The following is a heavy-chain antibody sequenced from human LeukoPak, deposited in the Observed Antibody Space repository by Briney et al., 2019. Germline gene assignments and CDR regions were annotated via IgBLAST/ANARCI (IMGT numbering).Heavy chain of an antibody. CDR2: INYTGTT. D-gene: IGHD7-27*01. J-gene: IGHJ4*02. CDR3: ARFRPNWGLHY. V-gene: IGHV4-59*02. CDR1: GGPVTVYH. Sequence: SNTLSLTCSVSGGPVTVYHWIWIRQPPGKGLEFIGYINYTGTTNYNSSLTSRISISTDTCKNQFSLKTTSVTAAETAVYYCARFRPNWGLHYGGQGILVTVS.